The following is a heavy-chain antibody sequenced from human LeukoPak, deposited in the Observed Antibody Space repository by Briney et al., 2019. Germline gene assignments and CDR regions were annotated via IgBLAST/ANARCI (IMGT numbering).Heavy chain of an antibody. D-gene: IGHD3-16*01. V-gene: IGHV1-8*01. J-gene: IGHJ4*02. CDR2: MNPNSSNT. CDR1: GYTFTSYD. CDR3: ARGGGREQGDY. Sequence: ASVKVSCKASGYTFTSYDINWVRQATGQGLEWMGWMNPNSSNTGYAQKFQGRVTMTRDTSITTVYMELSSLRFEDTAVYYCARGGGREQGDYWGQGTLVTVSS.